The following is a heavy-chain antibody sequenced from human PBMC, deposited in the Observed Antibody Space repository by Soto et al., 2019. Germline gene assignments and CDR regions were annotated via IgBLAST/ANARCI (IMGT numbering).Heavy chain of an antibody. CDR1: GGTFSSYT. Sequence: GASVKVSCKASGGTFSSYTMRWVRQAPGQGLEWMGKIIPILGIANYAQKFQGRVTITADKSTSTAYMELSSLRSEDTAVYYCARGYYDILTGSYASHYYYYYMDVWGKGTTVTVSS. CDR3: ARGYYDILTGSYASHYYYYYMDV. J-gene: IGHJ6*03. V-gene: IGHV1-69*02. CDR2: IIPILGIA. D-gene: IGHD3-9*01.